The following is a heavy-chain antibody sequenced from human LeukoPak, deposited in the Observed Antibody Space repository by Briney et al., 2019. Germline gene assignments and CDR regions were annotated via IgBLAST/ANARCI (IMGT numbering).Heavy chain of an antibody. CDR2: ISSSSSTI. CDR1: GFTFDDYG. J-gene: IGHJ4*02. CDR3: ARGLRRGDY. V-gene: IGHV3-48*01. Sequence: GSLRLSCAASGFTFDDYGMSWVRQAPGKGLEWVSYISSSSSTIYYADSVKGRFTISRDNAKNSLYLQMNSLRAEDTAVYYCARGLRRGDYWGQGTLVTVSS.